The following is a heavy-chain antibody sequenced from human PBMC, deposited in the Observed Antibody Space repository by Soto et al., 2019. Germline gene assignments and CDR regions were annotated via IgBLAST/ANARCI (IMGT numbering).Heavy chain of an antibody. V-gene: IGHV1-18*04. D-gene: IGHD3-3*01. Sequence: WASVKVSCKASGYTFTSYGISWVRQAPGQGLEWMGWISAYNGNTNYAQKLQGRVTMTTDTSTSTAYRELRSLRSDDSAVYYCARAMIYDFWSGPSTDFDYWGQGTLVTVSS. CDR2: ISAYNGNT. CDR3: ARAMIYDFWSGPSTDFDY. J-gene: IGHJ4*02. CDR1: GYTFTSYG.